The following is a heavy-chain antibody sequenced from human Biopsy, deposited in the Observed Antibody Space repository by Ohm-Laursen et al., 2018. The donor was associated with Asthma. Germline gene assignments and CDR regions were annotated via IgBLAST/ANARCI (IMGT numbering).Heavy chain of an antibody. D-gene: IGHD6-13*01. CDR2: IYYSGTT. CDR3: VRGSSSWHHGPFHYYYGLDV. CDR1: SGSGGYMRSGNYY. Sequence: PSDTLSLTCILSSGSGGYMRSGNYYWGWIRQPPGKGLEWIGSIYYSGTTYYNPSLESRVTVSADTSKNQFSLKPTSVTAADTAVYYCVRGSSSWHHGPFHYYYGLDVWGQGTTATVSS. V-gene: IGHV4-39*01. J-gene: IGHJ6*02.